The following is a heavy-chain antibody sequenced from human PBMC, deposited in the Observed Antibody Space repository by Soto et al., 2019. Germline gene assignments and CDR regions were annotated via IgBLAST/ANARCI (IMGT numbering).Heavy chain of an antibody. D-gene: IGHD6-19*01. CDR1: GYTFTGYY. V-gene: IGHV1-2*04. CDR3: ARRRSSGWYFGLDAFDI. Sequence: ASVKVSCKASGYTFTGYYMHWVRQAPGQGLEWMGWINPNSGGTNYAQKFQGWVTMTRDTSISTAYMELSRLRSDDTAVYYCARRRSSGWYFGLDAFDIWGQGTMVTVSS. CDR2: INPNSGGT. J-gene: IGHJ3*02.